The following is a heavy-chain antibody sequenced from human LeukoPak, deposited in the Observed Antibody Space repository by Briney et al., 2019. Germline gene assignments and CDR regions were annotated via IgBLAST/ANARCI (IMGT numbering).Heavy chain of an antibody. Sequence: GGSLRLSCAASGFTFSDYWMNWVRQAPGKGLEWVACINQDGSEKYSLDSVKGRFTISRDNAENSLYLQLNRLRAEDTAVYYCARDGVAAGLYFDSWGQGTLATVSS. V-gene: IGHV3-7*01. J-gene: IGHJ4*02. CDR3: ARDGVAAGLYFDS. D-gene: IGHD6-13*01. CDR1: GFTFSDYW. CDR2: INQDGSEK.